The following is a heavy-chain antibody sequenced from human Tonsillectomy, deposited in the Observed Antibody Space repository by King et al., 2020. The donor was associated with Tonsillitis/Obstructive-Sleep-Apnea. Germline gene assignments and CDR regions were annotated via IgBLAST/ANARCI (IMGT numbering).Heavy chain of an antibody. V-gene: IGHV3-66*01. J-gene: IGHJ2*01. CDR1: GFTFSSNY. Sequence: EVQLVESGGGLVQPGGSLRLSCAASGFTFSSNYMSWVRQAPGKGLEWVSVIYSGGSTYYADSVKGRVTISRDNSKNTLYLQMNSLRAEDTAVYYCATGGSSRWREGYWYFDLWGRGTLVTVSS. D-gene: IGHD6-13*01. CDR3: ATGGSSRWREGYWYFDL. CDR2: IYSGGST.